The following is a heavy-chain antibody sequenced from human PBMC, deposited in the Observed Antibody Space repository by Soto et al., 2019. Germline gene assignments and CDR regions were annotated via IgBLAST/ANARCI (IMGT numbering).Heavy chain of an antibody. CDR1: GFTFSSYA. D-gene: IGHD3-9*01. CDR2: ISNIGSYT. J-gene: IGHJ4*02. Sequence: GGSLRLSCAASGFTFSSYAMSWIRQAPGKGLEWISYISNIGSYTNYADSVKGRFTISRDNAKNSLYLQMNTLRADDTAVYYCARSLDWAFDYWGQGTLVTVSS. V-gene: IGHV3-11*03. CDR3: ARSLDWAFDY.